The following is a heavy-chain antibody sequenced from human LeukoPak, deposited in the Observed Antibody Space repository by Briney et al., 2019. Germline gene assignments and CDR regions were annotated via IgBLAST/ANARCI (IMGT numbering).Heavy chain of an antibody. CDR2: IYYSGST. V-gene: IGHV4-39*07. D-gene: IGHD2-21*01. Sequence: SETLSLTCTASGGSISSSSYYWGWIRQPPGKGLEWIGSIYYSGSTYYNPSLKSRVTISVDTSKNQFSLKLSSVTAADTAVYYCARGPPRVIARATLYMDVWGKGTTVTVSS. CDR1: GGSISSSSYY. J-gene: IGHJ6*03. CDR3: ARGPPRVIARATLYMDV.